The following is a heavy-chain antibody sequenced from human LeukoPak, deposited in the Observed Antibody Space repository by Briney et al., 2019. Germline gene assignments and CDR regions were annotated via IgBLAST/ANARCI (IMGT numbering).Heavy chain of an antibody. Sequence: GRSLRLSCAASGFTFSSYAMHWVRQAPGKGLEWVAVISYDGSNKYYADSVKGRFTISRDNAKNTLYLQMNSLRAEDTAVYYCAKDDVGYCSSTSCRAYFDYWGQGTRVTVSS. V-gene: IGHV3-30-3*01. J-gene: IGHJ4*02. D-gene: IGHD2-2*01. CDR3: AKDDVGYCSSTSCRAYFDY. CDR2: ISYDGSNK. CDR1: GFTFSSYA.